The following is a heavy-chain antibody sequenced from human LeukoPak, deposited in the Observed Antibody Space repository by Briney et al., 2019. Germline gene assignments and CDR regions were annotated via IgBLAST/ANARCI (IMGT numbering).Heavy chain of an antibody. CDR2: ISGSGGST. CDR1: GFTFSSYA. Sequence: GGSLRLSCAASGFTFSSYAMSWVRQAPGKGLEWVSAISGSGGSTYYVDSVKGRFTISRDNSKNTLYLQMNSLRAEDTAVYYCAKLRSRQLLWFRELLYYFDYWGQGTLVTVSS. J-gene: IGHJ4*02. CDR3: AKLRSRQLLWFRELLYYFDY. V-gene: IGHV3-23*01. D-gene: IGHD3-10*01.